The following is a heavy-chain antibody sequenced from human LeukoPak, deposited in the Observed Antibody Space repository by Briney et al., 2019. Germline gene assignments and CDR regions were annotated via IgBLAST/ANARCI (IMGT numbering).Heavy chain of an antibody. CDR1: GFTFSNYG. Sequence: GGSLRLSCAASGFTFSNYGMHWVRQAPGKGLEWVAFIRYDGSNKHYADSVKGRFTISRDNSKNTLYLQMNSLRAEDTAIYYCAKTLRELSGGAFDIWGQGTMVTVSS. J-gene: IGHJ3*02. V-gene: IGHV3-30*02. CDR3: AKTLRELSGGAFDI. CDR2: IRYDGSNK. D-gene: IGHD1-26*01.